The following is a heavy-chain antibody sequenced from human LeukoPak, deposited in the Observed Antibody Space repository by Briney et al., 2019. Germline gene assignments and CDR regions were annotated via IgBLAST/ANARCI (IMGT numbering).Heavy chain of an antibody. CDR2: TRNKANSYTT. CDR1: GFTFSDHY. J-gene: IGHJ4*02. V-gene: IGHV3-72*01. D-gene: IGHD3-16*01. CDR3: ARVATGSYHFDY. Sequence: GGSLRLSCAASGFTFSDHYMDWVRQAPGKGLEWVGRTRNKANSYTTEYAASVKGRFTIPRDDSKNSLYLQMNSLKTEDTAVYYCARVATGSYHFDYWGQGTLATVSS.